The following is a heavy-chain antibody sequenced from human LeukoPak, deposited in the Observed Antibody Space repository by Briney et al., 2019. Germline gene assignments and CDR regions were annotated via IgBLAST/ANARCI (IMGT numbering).Heavy chain of an antibody. Sequence: ASVKVSCKASGHTFTSYDINWVRQATGQGLEWMGWMNPNSGNTGYAQKFQGRVTITRNTSISTAYMELSSLRSEDTAVYYCARGLLYSSSFPYWGQGTLVTVSS. D-gene: IGHD6-6*01. CDR3: ARGLLYSSSFPY. V-gene: IGHV1-8*03. CDR1: GHTFTSYD. J-gene: IGHJ4*02. CDR2: MNPNSGNT.